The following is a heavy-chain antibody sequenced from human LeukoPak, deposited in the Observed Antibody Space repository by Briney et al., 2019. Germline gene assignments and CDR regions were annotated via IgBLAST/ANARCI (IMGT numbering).Heavy chain of an antibody. CDR3: AREVPSGSYYGY. CDR2: INPSGGST. Sequence: ASVKVSCKASGYTFTSHYMHWVRQAPGQGLEWMGIINPSGGSTSYAQKFQGRVTMTRDMSTSTVYMELSSLRSEDTAVYYCAREVPSGSYYGYWGQGTLVTVSS. V-gene: IGHV1-46*01. CDR1: GYTFTSHY. J-gene: IGHJ4*02. D-gene: IGHD1-26*01.